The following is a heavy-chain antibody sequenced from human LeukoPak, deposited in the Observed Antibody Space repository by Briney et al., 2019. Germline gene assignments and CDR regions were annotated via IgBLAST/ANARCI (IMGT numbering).Heavy chain of an antibody. CDR2: ISGSGGST. Sequence: GGSLRLSCAASGFTFSSYAMSWVRQAPGKGLEWVSAISGSGGSTYYAAPVKGRFTISRDNSKNTLYLQVNSLRAEDTAVYYCARAGHCTNGICYTADFDYWGQGTLVTVSS. J-gene: IGHJ4*02. D-gene: IGHD2-8*01. CDR3: ARAGHCTNGICYTADFDY. V-gene: IGHV3-23*01. CDR1: GFTFSSYA.